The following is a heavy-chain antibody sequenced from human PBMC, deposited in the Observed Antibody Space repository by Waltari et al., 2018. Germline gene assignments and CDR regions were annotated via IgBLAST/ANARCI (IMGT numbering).Heavy chain of an antibody. J-gene: IGHJ6*03. Sequence: QVQLVQSGAEVKKPGSSVKVSCKASGGTFSSYDISWVRQAPGQGLEWMGGIIPIFGTANYAQKFQGRVTITTDESTSTAYMELSSLRSEDTAVYYCARGVRGVINYYYYYMDVWGKGTTVTVSS. V-gene: IGHV1-69*05. CDR3: ARGVRGVINYYYYYMDV. CDR1: GGTFSSYD. D-gene: IGHD3-10*01. CDR2: IIPIFGTA.